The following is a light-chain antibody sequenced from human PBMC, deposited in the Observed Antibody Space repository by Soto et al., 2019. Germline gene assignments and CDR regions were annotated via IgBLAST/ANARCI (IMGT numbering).Light chain of an antibody. Sequence: DIQMTQSPSTLSASVGDRVTITCRASQSISSWLAWYQQKPGKAPKLLIYDASSLESGVPSRFSGIGSGTEVTLTISSLQPDDFATYYCQQYNSYSPAWTFGQGTKVDIK. CDR1: QSISSW. V-gene: IGKV1-5*01. CDR2: DAS. CDR3: QQYNSYSPAWT. J-gene: IGKJ1*01.